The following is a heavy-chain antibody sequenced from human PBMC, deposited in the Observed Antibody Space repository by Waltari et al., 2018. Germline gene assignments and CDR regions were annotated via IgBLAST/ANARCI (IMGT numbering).Heavy chain of an antibody. CDR2: IYSGGST. V-gene: IGHV3-53*01. Sequence: EVQLVESGGGLIQPGGSLSLSCAASGFTVSSNYMIWVRQAPGKGREWVSVIYSGGSTYYADSVKGRFTISRDNSKNTLYLQMNSLRAEDTAVYYCARDFRTIFGIMDVWGQGTTVTVSS. D-gene: IGHD3-3*01. CDR1: GFTVSSNY. J-gene: IGHJ6*02. CDR3: ARDFRTIFGIMDV.